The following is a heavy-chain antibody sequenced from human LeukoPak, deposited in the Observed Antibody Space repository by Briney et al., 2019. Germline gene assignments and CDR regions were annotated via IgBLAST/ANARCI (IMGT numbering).Heavy chain of an antibody. CDR1: GYTFTSHD. CDR3: ARESGYDISPFDL. D-gene: IGHD5-12*01. CDR2: MNPKSGNA. J-gene: IGHJ4*02. V-gene: IGHV1-8*01. Sequence: GASVKVSCKVSGYTFTSHDINWVRQATGQGLEWMGWMNPKSGNAGYAQTFQGRVTMTRDTSINTAYMELNSLRSEDTAMYYCARESGYDISPFDLWGQGTLVTVSS.